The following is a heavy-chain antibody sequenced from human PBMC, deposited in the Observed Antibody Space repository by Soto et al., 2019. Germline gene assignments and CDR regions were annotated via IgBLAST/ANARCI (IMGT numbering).Heavy chain of an antibody. D-gene: IGHD5-18*01. J-gene: IGHJ4*02. V-gene: IGHV6-1*01. CDR3: TREYTYGRFDF. Sequence: PSQTLSLTCAISGDSVSSNSAAWNWVRHSPSSGLEWLGRTYYRSKWYNDYAVSVRSRITINADTSKNQFSLQLNSVTPEDTAVYYCTREYTYGRFDFWGQGTLVTVSS. CDR2: TYYRSKWYN. CDR1: GDSVSSNSAA.